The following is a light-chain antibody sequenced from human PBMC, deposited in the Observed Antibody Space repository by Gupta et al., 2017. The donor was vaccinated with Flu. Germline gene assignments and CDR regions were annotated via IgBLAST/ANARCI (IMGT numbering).Light chain of an antibody. CDR3: QQYGSSPFT. J-gene: IGKJ3*01. CDR1: QSVSSSY. V-gene: IGKV3-20*01. Sequence: ERATLSCRASQSVSSSYLAWYQQKPGQAPRLLIYGASSRATGIPDRFSGSGSVTDFTLTISRLEPEDFAVYYCQQYGSSPFTFGPGTKVDIK. CDR2: GAS.